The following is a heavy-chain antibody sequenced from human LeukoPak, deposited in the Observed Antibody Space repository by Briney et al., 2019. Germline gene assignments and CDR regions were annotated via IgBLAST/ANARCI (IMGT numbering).Heavy chain of an antibody. CDR2: VYTSGSA. Sequence: SQTLSLTXTVSGSSISSGNYYWSWIRQPAGKGLEWIGRVYTSGSANYNPSLKSRVTISVDTSKTQFSLEVSSVTAADTAVYYCARGEYYSGSGTLNWFDPWGQGTLVTVSS. D-gene: IGHD3-10*01. CDR1: GSSISSGNYY. V-gene: IGHV4-61*02. CDR3: ARGEYYSGSGTLNWFDP. J-gene: IGHJ5*02.